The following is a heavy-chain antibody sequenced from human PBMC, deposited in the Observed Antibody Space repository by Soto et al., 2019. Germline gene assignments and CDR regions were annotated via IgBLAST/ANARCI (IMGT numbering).Heavy chain of an antibody. CDR2: INPSDGST. Sequence: GASVKVSCKASGYTFSSYYMHWVRQAPGQGLEWMGIINPSDGSTTCAQKFQGRVTMTRDTSTSTVYMELSSLRSEDTAVYFCASPLTSGAWSPSYWGQGTLVTVSS. J-gene: IGHJ4*02. CDR3: ASPLTSGAWSPSY. D-gene: IGHD4-17*01. CDR1: GYTFSSYY. V-gene: IGHV1-46*01.